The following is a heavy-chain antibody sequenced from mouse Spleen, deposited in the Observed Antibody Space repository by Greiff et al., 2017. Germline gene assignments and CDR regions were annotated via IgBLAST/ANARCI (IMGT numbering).Heavy chain of an antibody. CDR3: ARYGNPIDY. Sequence: VKLMESGAELARPGASVKLSCKASGYTFTSYGISWVKQRTGQGLEWIGEIYPRSGNTYYNEKFKGKATLTADKSSSTAYMELRSLTSEDSAVYFCARYGNPIDYWGQGTTLTVSS. CDR1: GYTFTSYG. J-gene: IGHJ2*01. D-gene: IGHD2-1*01. CDR2: IYPRSGNT. V-gene: IGHV1-81*01.